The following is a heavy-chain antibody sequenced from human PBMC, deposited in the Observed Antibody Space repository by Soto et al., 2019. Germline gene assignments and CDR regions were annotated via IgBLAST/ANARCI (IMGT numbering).Heavy chain of an antibody. J-gene: IGHJ4*02. D-gene: IGHD6-19*01. V-gene: IGHV1-3*05. CDR3: ARAVAVAADFDY. CDR1: GYTFTGYA. Sequence: QVQLVQSGAEEKKPGASVKVSCKASGYTFTGYAMHWVRQAPGQRLEWMGWINAGNGNTKYSQKFQGRVTITRDTSASASYRELSSLCSEDTAVYYCARAVAVAADFDYWGQVTLVTVSS. CDR2: INAGNGNT.